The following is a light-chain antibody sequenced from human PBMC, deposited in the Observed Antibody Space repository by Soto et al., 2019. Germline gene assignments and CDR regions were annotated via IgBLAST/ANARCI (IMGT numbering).Light chain of an antibody. V-gene: IGKV3-15*01. Sequence: EIVMTQSPATLSVSPGERATLSCRASHRISTNLAWYQQKPGQAPRLLIYGASTRATGIPASFSGSGSGTEFTLTISSLPSEDFAVYYCQQYNNWPVTFGPGTKVDIK. J-gene: IGKJ3*01. CDR2: GAS. CDR1: HRISTN. CDR3: QQYNNWPVT.